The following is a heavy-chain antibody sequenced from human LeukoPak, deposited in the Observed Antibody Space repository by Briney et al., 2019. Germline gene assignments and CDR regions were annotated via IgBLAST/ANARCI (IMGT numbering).Heavy chain of an antibody. CDR1: GGSISSSSYY. CDR3: ARQDYDFWSGYPFVDY. J-gene: IGHJ4*02. V-gene: IGHV4-39*01. Sequence: SETLSLTCTVSGGSISSSSYYWGWIRQPPGKGLEGIGRIYYSGSTYYNPSLKSRVTISVDTSKNQFYLKLSSVTAADTAVYYCARQDYDFWSGYPFVDYWGQGTLVTVSS. D-gene: IGHD3-3*01. CDR2: IYYSGST.